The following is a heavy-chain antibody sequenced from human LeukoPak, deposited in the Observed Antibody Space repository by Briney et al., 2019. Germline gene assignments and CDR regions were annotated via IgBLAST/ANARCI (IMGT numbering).Heavy chain of an antibody. CDR1: GFTFTDYY. J-gene: IGHJ4*02. CDR3: ARAGGVHTYGNYFDY. V-gene: IGHV3-11*06. Sequence: GGSLRLSCTASGFTFTDYYMSWIRLAPGKGLEWVSYITTRSSYTNYAGSVKGRFTISRDNAKNSLFLQMNGLRAEDTAVYYCARAGGVHTYGNYFDYWGQGTLVAVSS. CDR2: ITTRSSYT. D-gene: IGHD3-10*01.